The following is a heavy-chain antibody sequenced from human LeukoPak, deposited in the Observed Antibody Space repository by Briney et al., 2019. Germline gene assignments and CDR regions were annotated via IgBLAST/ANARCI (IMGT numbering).Heavy chain of an antibody. J-gene: IGHJ4*02. CDR3: ATGIAAAGNYYFDY. CDR2: FDPEDGET. Sequence: ASVKVSCTVSGYTLTELSMHWVRQAPGKGLDGMGGFDPEDGETIYAQKFQGRVTMTEDTSTDTAYMELSSLRSEDTAVYYCATGIAAAGNYYFDYWGQGTLVTVSS. D-gene: IGHD6-13*01. CDR1: GYTLTELS. V-gene: IGHV1-24*01.